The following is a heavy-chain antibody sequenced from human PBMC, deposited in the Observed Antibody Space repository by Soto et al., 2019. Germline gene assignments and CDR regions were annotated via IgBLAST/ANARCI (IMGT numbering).Heavy chain of an antibody. CDR2: IYYSGST. V-gene: IGHV4-59*01. Sequence: PSETLSLTCTVSGGSISSYYWSWVRQPPGKGLEWIGYIYYSGSTNYNPSLKSRVTISVDTSKNQFSLKLSSVTAAATAVYYCARVRPTRVDYDSSGYYFGGYYYGMDVWGQGTTVTVSS. J-gene: IGHJ6*02. CDR1: GGSISSYY. D-gene: IGHD3-22*01. CDR3: ARVRPTRVDYDSSGYYFGGYYYGMDV.